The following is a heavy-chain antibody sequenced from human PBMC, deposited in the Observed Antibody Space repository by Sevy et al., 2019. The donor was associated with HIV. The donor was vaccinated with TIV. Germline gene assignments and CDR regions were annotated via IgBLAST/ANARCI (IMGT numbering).Heavy chain of an antibody. J-gene: IGHJ4*02. CDR2: ISAYNGNT. D-gene: IGHD4-17*01. V-gene: IGHV1-18*01. CDR1: GYTFATFG. CDR3: ARATAGRVGDYDDYENNY. Sequence: ASVKVSCKASGYTFATFGISWVRQAPGQGLEWMGWISAYNGNTNYAQEFQGRVTMTTDTSASTAYMELRNLRSDDTAVYYCARATAGRVGDYDDYENNYWGQGTLVTLSS.